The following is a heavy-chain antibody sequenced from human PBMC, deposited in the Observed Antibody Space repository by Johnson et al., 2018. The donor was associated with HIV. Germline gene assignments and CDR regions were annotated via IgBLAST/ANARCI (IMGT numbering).Heavy chain of an antibody. V-gene: IGHV3-66*01. J-gene: IGHJ3*02. D-gene: IGHD1-26*01. Sequence: VQLVESGGGLVQPGGSLRLSCAAPGFTVSSNYMSWVRQAPGKGLEWVSVIYSGGSTYYADSVKGRFTISRDNAKNSLYLQMNSLRAEDTAVYYCATFGGGSFHAFDIWGQGTMVTVSS. CDR1: GFTVSSNY. CDR3: ATFGGGSFHAFDI. CDR2: IYSGGST.